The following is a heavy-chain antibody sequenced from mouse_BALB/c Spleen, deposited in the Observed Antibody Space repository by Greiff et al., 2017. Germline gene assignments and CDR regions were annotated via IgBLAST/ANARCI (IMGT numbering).Heavy chain of an antibody. V-gene: IGHV1S81*02. CDR3: ARWTARATLAMDY. CDR2: INPSNGRT. CDR1: GYTFTSYW. D-gene: IGHD3-2*01. J-gene: IGHJ4*01. Sequence: QVQLQQPGAELVKPGASVKLSCKASGYTFTSYWMHWVKQRPGQGLEWIGEINPSNGRTNYNEKFKSKATLTVDKSSSTAYMQLSSLTSEDSAVYYCARWTARATLAMDYWGQGTSVTVSS.